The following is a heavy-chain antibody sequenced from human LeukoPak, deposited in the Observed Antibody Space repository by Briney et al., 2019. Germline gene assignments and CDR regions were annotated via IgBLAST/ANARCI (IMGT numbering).Heavy chain of an antibody. Sequence: GGSLRLSCVASGFTFDNYGMSWVRQAPGKGLEWVSAISGSGGSTYYADSVKGRFTISRDNSKNTLYLQMNSLRAEDTAVYYCAKAVAGPWINWGQGTLVTVSS. D-gene: IGHD6-19*01. V-gene: IGHV3-23*01. CDR2: ISGSGGST. CDR3: AKAVAGPWIN. CDR1: GFTFDNYG. J-gene: IGHJ4*02.